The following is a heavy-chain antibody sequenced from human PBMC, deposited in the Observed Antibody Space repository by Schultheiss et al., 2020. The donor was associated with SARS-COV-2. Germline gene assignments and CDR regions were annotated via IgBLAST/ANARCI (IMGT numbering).Heavy chain of an antibody. J-gene: IGHJ6*02. CDR2: ISWNSGSI. D-gene: IGHD2-2*01. CDR3: ARVVVPAATYYYYGMDV. CDR1: GFTFVDYA. Sequence: GGSLRLSCAASGFTFVDYAMHWVRQAPGKGLEWVSGISWNSGSIGYADSVKGRFTISRDNAKNSLYLQMNSLRAEDTALYYFARVVVPAATYYYYGMDVWGQGTTVTVSS. V-gene: IGHV3-9*01.